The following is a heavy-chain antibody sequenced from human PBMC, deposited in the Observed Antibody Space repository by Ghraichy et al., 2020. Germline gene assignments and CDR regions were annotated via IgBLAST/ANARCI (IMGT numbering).Heavy chain of an antibody. D-gene: IGHD2-15*01. CDR1: GVSITNYY. J-gene: IGHJ6*02. Sequence: ESLNISCTVSGVSITNYYFSWIRQPPGKGLEWIGYMFYSGITKYNPSLKSRVTISVDTSKKQFFLKLSSVTAADTAVYYCARGGGSRYYYGLDVWGQGTTVTVS. CDR3: ARGGGSRYYYGLDV. CDR2: MFYSGIT. V-gene: IGHV4-59*01.